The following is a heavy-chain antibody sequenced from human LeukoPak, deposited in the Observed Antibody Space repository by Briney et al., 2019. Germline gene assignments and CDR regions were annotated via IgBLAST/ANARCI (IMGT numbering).Heavy chain of an antibody. J-gene: IGHJ5*02. CDR1: GGSISSSSYY. CDR2: INHSGST. D-gene: IGHD4-17*01. CDR3: ATTTVTPNWFDP. Sequence: SETLSLTCTVSGGSISSSSYYWSWIRQPPGKGLEWIGEINHSGSTNYNPSLKSRVTISVDTSKNQFSLKLSSVTAADTAVYYCATTTVTPNWFDPWGQGTLVTVSS. V-gene: IGHV4-39*07.